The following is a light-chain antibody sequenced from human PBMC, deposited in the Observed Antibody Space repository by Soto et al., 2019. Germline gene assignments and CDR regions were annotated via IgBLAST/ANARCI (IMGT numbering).Light chain of an antibody. Sequence: DIQMTXSPSSLSASVGDRVTITCRASQSISSYLNWYQAKPGKAPKLLIYAPSSLQSGVPSRFSGSGSGTDFTLTISSLQPEDFATYYCQQSYSTPLTFGGGTKVEIK. CDR1: QSISSY. CDR3: QQSYSTPLT. CDR2: APS. V-gene: IGKV1-39*01. J-gene: IGKJ4*01.